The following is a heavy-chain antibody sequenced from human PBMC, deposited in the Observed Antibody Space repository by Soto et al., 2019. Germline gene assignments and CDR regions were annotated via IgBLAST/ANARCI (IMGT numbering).Heavy chain of an antibody. CDR1: GGSISSYY. CDR3: AISGRSRDYGMDV. J-gene: IGHJ6*02. V-gene: IGHV4-59*01. D-gene: IGHD1-26*01. CDR2: IYYSGST. Sequence: SETLSLTCTVSGGSISSYYWSWIRQPPGKGLEWIGYIYYSGSTNYNPSLKSRVTISVDTSKNQFSLKLSSVTAADTAVYYCAISGRSRDYGMDVWGQGTTVTVSS.